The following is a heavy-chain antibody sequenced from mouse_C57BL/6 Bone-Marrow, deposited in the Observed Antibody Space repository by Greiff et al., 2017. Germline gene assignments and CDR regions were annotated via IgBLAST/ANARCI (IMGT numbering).Heavy chain of an antibody. CDR3: ARPGCWYFDV. CDR1: EYEFPSHD. V-gene: IGHV5-2*01. Sequence: DVKLVESGGGLVQPGESLKLSCESNEYEFPSHDMSWVRKTPEKRLELVAAINSDGGSTYYPDNMERRFIISRDNTKKTLYRQMSSLRSEDTALYYCARPGCWYFDVWGTGTTVTVSS. CDR2: INSDGGST. J-gene: IGHJ1*03.